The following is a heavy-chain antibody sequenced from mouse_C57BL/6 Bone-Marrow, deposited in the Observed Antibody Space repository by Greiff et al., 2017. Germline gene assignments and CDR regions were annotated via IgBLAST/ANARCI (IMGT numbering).Heavy chain of an antibody. CDR2: IYPRSGNT. J-gene: IGHJ2*01. D-gene: IGHD3-2*02. CDR3: ARGGQLRPYYFDY. CDR1: GYTFTSYG. V-gene: IGHV1-81*01. Sequence: QVQLKQSGAELARPGASVKLSCKASGYTFTSYGISWVKQRTGQGLEWIGEIYPRSGNTYYNEQFKGKATLTADKSSSTAYMELRSLTSEDSAVYFCARGGQLRPYYFDYWGQGTTLTVSS.